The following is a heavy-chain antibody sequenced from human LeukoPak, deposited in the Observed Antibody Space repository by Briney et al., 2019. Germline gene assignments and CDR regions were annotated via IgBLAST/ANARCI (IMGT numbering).Heavy chain of an antibody. Sequence: GGSLRLSCAASGFTVSSNYMSWVRQAPGKGLEWVSVIYSGGSTYYADSVKGRFTISRDNSKNTLYLQMNSLRAEDTAVYYCARDVSSYYYYMDVWGKGTTVTVSS. CDR1: GFTVSSNY. V-gene: IGHV3-53*01. J-gene: IGHJ6*03. D-gene: IGHD2/OR15-2a*01. CDR3: ARDVSSYYYYMDV. CDR2: IYSGGST.